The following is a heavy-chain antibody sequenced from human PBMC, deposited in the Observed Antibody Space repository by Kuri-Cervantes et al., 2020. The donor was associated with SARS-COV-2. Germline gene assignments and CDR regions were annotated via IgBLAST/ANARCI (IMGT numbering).Heavy chain of an antibody. CDR1: GFTFSSYG. J-gene: IGHJ4*01. V-gene: IGHV3-33*01. CDR3: ALSSGYYYPNAGFDY. CDR2: IWYDGSNK. D-gene: IGHD3-22*01. Sequence: GESLKISCAASGFTFSSYGMHWVRQAPGKGLEWVAVIWYDGSNKYYADSVKGRFTISRDTSKNTLYLQMNSLRAEDTAVYYCALSSGYYYPNAGFDYWGHGTLVTVSS.